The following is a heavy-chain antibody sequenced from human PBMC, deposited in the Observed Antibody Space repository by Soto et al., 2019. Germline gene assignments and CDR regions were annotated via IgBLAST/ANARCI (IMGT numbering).Heavy chain of an antibody. CDR1: GFTFSSYW. J-gene: IGHJ6*03. D-gene: IGHD3-10*01. CDR2: INSDGSRT. V-gene: IGHV3-74*01. CDR3: ARGASGRYYMDV. Sequence: EVQLVESGGGLVQPGGSLRLSCAASGFTFSSYWMHWVRQAPGKGLVWVSRINSDGSRTNYADSVKGRFTISRDNAKNTLFPQVNSLSAEDTAVYYCARGASGRYYMDVWGKGTTVTVSS.